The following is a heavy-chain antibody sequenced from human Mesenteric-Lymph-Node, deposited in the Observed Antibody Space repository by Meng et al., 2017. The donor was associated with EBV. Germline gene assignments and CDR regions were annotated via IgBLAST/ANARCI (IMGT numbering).Heavy chain of an antibody. CDR3: ARDDGLVSFDY. CDR2: ISSTYNTI. J-gene: IGHJ4*02. D-gene: IGHD5/OR15-5a*01. V-gene: IGHV3-11*01. Sequence: QVRLVEVGGGLVKPGGSLRLSCAASGFTFSDYFMSWIRQAPGKGLEWISYISSTYNTIYYGDSVKGRFTISRDNAKNSVYLQMSSLTPEDTGVYYCARDDGLVSFDYWGQGTLVTVSS. CDR1: GFTFSDYF.